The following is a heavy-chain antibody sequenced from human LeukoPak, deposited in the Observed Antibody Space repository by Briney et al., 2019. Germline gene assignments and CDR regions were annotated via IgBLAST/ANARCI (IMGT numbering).Heavy chain of an antibody. J-gene: IGHJ4*02. Sequence: SVNVSYKPSERTFSTYAISSVPQAPGHGLKWMGRILTFFGTANHAQKFQGRVTITADKSTSTAYLELSGLGSDDTAVYDCARPVGATPVWGQGTLVTVSS. CDR1: ERTFSTYA. V-gene: IGHV1-69*06. D-gene: IGHD1-26*01. CDR3: ARPVGATPV. CDR2: ILTFFGTA.